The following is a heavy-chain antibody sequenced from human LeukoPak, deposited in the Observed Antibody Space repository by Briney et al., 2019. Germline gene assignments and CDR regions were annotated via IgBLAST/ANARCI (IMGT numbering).Heavy chain of an antibody. CDR3: ARDPGYTTDWFYYYYMDV. J-gene: IGHJ6*03. V-gene: IGHV3-64*01. Sequence: PGGSLRLSCAASGFMFNNYAMHWVRQAPGKGLEHVSAISTDGDTPYYANSVEGRFTISRDNSKNTLYLQMGSLRVEDTAVYFCARDPGYTTDWFYYYYMDVWGKGTTVIVSS. CDR1: GFMFNNYA. CDR2: ISTDGDTP. D-gene: IGHD3-9*01.